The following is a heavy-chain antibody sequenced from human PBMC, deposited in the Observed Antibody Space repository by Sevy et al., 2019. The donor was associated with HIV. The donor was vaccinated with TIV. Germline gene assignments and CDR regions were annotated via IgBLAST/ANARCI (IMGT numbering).Heavy chain of an antibody. CDR1: GFTLSHYW. V-gene: IGHV3-74*01. CDR2: ITGDGSRS. Sequence: GGSLRLSCTASGFTLSHYWMHWVRQAPGKGLEWVSHITGDGSRSNYADSVKGRFTISRDNAKNTLYLQMNSLRAEDTAVYYGARDVGYGSVGTCHYMWYDPWGQGTLVTVSS. CDR3: ARDVGYGSVGTCHYMWYDP. J-gene: IGHJ5*02. D-gene: IGHD2-15*01.